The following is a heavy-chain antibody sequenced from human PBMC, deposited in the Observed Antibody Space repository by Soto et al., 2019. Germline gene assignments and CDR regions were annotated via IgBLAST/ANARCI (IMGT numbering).Heavy chain of an antibody. CDR3: ARRYGGNLDY. J-gene: IGHJ4*02. CDR1: GGSISSYY. D-gene: IGHD2-15*01. V-gene: IGHV4-59*08. CDR2: IYYSGGT. Sequence: QVRLQESGPGLVKPSETLSLTCTVSGGSISSYYWSWIRQPPGKGLEWIGYIYYSGGTNYNPSRKCRVTISVDTSKNQFSLKLSSVTAADTAVYYCARRYGGNLDYWGQGTLVTVSS.